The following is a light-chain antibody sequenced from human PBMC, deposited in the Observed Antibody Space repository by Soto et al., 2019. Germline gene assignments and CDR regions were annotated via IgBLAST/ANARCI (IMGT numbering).Light chain of an antibody. CDR1: QSVSSS. V-gene: IGKV3-11*01. CDR2: GAS. J-gene: IGKJ4*01. CDR3: QQRSNWLT. Sequence: EIVMTQSPATLSLSPGERATLSCRASQSVSSSLAWYQQKPGQAPRLLIYGASNRATGIPARFSGSGSGTDFTLTISSLEPEDFAVYYCQQRSNWLTFGGGTKVEIK.